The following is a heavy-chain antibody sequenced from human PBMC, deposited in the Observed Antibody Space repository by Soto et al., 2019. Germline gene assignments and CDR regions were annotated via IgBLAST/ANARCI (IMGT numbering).Heavy chain of an antibody. D-gene: IGHD5-12*01. Sequence: QPGGSLRLSCAASGFTFSSYAMIWVRQAPGKGLEWVSAISGSGGSTYYADSVKGRFTISRDNSKNTLYLQTNSLRAEDAAVYYCAKDRQRFGLDPWGQGTLVTVSS. CDR3: AKDRQRFGLDP. V-gene: IGHV3-23*01. CDR1: GFTFSSYA. J-gene: IGHJ5*02. CDR2: ISGSGGST.